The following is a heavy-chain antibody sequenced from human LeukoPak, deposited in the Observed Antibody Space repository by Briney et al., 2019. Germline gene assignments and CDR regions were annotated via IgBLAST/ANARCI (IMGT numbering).Heavy chain of an antibody. CDR1: GYTFTRSG. V-gene: IGHV1-18*01. CDR3: ARDGGSYWQPTRYYYGMDV. CDR2: INAYNGST. J-gene: IGHJ6*02. D-gene: IGHD1-26*01. Sequence: ASVKVSCKASGYTFTRSGITWVRQASGQGLEWMGWINAYNGSTNYAQNFQGRVIMTTDPSTNTAYMELRSLRSDDTAVFYCARDGGSYWQPTRYYYGMDVWGQGTTVTVSS.